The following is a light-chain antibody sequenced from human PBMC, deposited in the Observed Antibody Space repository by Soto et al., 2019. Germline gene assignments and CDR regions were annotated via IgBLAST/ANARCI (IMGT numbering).Light chain of an antibody. Sequence: QSVLTQPASVYGSPGQSITISCTGTSSDVDGYNYVSWYQQHPGKAPKHMIYEVSNRPSGVSNRFSGSKSGNTASLTISGLQAEDEADYYCSSYTSSTTLSAVFGGGTQLTVL. V-gene: IGLV2-14*01. J-gene: IGLJ7*01. CDR2: EVS. CDR3: SSYTSSTTLSAV. CDR1: SSDVDGYNY.